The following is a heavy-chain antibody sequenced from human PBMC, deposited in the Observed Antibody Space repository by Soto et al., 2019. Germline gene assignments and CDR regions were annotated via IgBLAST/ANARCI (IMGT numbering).Heavy chain of an antibody. D-gene: IGHD4-17*01. CDR3: ARDGDYYFDY. CDR2: ISSSSSTI. CDR1: GFTFSSYS. V-gene: IGHV3-48*01. Sequence: EVQLVESGGGLVQPGGSLRLSCAASGFTFSSYSMNWVRQAPGKGLAWVSYISSSSSTIYYADSVKGRFTISRDNAKNSLYLQMNSLSAEDTAVYYCARDGDYYFDYWGQGTLVTVSS. J-gene: IGHJ4*02.